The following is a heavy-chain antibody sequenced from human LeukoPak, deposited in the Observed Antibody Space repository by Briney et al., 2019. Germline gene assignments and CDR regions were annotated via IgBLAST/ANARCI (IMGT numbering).Heavy chain of an antibody. CDR3: ARANILTGPNY. V-gene: IGHV4-31*03. CDR2: IYYSGST. Sequence: SQTLSLTCTVSGGSISSDGYYWSWIRQHPGKGLEWIGYIYYSGSTYYNPSHKSRVTISVDTSKNQFSLNLDSVTAADTAVYYCARANILTGPNYWGQGTLVTVSS. J-gene: IGHJ4*02. CDR1: GGSISSDGYY. D-gene: IGHD3-9*01.